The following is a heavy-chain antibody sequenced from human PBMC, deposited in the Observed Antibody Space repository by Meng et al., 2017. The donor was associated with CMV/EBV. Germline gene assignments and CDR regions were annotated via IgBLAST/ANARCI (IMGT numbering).Heavy chain of an antibody. D-gene: IGHD3-3*01. CDR3: ARLERFLEWLISKTSYGMDV. CDR2: ISSSSSYI. Sequence: AGSLRLSCAASGFTFSSYSMNWVRQAPGKGLEWVSSISSSSSYIYYADSVTGRFTISRDNAKNSLYLQMNSLRAEDTAVYYCARLERFLEWLISKTSYGMDVWGQGTTVTVSS. J-gene: IGHJ6*02. CDR1: GFTFSSYS. V-gene: IGHV3-21*01.